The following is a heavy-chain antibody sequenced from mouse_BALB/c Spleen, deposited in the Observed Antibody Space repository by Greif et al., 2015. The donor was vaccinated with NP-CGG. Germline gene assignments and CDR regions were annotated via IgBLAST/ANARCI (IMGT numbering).Heavy chain of an antibody. Sequence: EVKLVESGGGLVKPGGSLKLSCAASGFTFSSYTMSWVRQTPEKRLEWVATISSGGSYTYYPDSVKGRFTISRDNAKNTLYLQMSSLKSEDTAMYYCTRANYDDDEGAFDYWGQGTTLTVSS. V-gene: IGHV5-6-4*01. J-gene: IGHJ2*01. CDR2: ISSGGSYT. CDR3: TRANYDDDEGAFDY. D-gene: IGHD2-4*01. CDR1: GFTFSSYT.